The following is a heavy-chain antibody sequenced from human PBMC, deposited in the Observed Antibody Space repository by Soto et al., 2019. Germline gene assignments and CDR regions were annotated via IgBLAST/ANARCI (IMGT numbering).Heavy chain of an antibody. CDR2: IYYSGST. CDR1: GGSISSGGYY. D-gene: IGHD3-3*01. V-gene: IGHV4-31*03. CDR3: ARDYDFWSGPPYYYYGMDV. J-gene: IGHJ6*02. Sequence: TLSLTCTVSGGSISSGGYYWSWIRQHPGKGLEWIGYIYYSGSTYYNPSLKSRVTISVDTSKNQFSLKLSSVTAADTAVYYCARDYDFWSGPPYYYYGMDVWGQGTTVTVSS.